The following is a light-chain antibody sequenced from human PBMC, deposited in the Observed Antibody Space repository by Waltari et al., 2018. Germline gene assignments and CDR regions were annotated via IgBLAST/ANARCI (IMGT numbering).Light chain of an antibody. Sequence: EIVLTQSPGTLSLSPGESATLSCRTSQSVTRAIAWYQQKHGQAPRLLIYGASNRATGIPDRFSGSGSGTDFSLTISSLEPEEFAVYYCQHYLRLPVTFGQGTKVEVK. CDR2: GAS. CDR1: QSVTRA. J-gene: IGKJ1*01. CDR3: QHYLRLPVT. V-gene: IGKV3-20*01.